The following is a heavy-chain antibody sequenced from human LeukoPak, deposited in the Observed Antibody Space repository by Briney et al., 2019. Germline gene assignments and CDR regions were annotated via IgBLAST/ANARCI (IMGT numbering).Heavy chain of an antibody. J-gene: IGHJ6*02. CDR1: GYTFTVYF. Sequence: WASVKVSCKASGYTFTVYFMHWVRQAPGQGLEWMGWMNPNSGDTNSAQSFQGRVTMTRETSISTAYMELSRLRFDDTAVYYCARVRRYYYGMDVWGQGTTVTVSS. CDR3: ARVRRYYYGMDV. CDR2: MNPNSGDT. V-gene: IGHV1-2*02.